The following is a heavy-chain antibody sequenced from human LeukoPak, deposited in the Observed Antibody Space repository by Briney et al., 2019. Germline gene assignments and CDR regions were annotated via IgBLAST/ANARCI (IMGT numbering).Heavy chain of an antibody. V-gene: IGHV1-69*01. CDR3: ARGVRSHFYDYSGLYYYYLDL. J-gene: IGHJ6*03. CDR1: GGTFSSYA. D-gene: IGHD3-16*01. Sequence: SVKVSCKASGGTFSSYAISWVRQAPGQGLEWMGVIIPIFGTANYAQKFQGRVTITADESTSTAYMELSSLRSEDTAVYYCARGVRSHFYDYSGLYYYYLDLWGKGTTVTVSS. CDR2: IIPIFGTA.